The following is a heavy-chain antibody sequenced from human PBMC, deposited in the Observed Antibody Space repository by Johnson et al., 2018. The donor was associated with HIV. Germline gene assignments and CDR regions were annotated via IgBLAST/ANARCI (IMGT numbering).Heavy chain of an antibody. CDR2: ISGSGGST. CDR3: ARDRGGGSYHDACDI. D-gene: IGHD1-26*01. Sequence: QMLLVESGGGVVQPGRSLRLSCAASGFTFSSYSVHWVRQAPGKGLEWVSAISGSGGSTYYADSVKGRFTISRDNSKNTLYLQMNSLRAEDTAVYYCARDRGGGSYHDACDIWGQGTMVTVSS. V-gene: IGHV3-NL1*01. J-gene: IGHJ3*02. CDR1: GFTFSSYS.